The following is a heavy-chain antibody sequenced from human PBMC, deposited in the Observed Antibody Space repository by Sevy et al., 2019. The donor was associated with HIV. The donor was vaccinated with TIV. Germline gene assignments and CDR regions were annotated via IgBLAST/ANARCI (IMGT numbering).Heavy chain of an antibody. V-gene: IGHV3-15*01. D-gene: IGHD6-13*01. Sequence: GGSLRLSCAASGFTFSNAWMSWVRQAPGKGLEWVGRIKSKTDGGTTDYAAPVKGRFTISRDDSKNTLYLQMNSLKTEDTAVYYCTTDSIAAAAYYFDYWGQGTLVTVSS. CDR1: GFTFSNAW. CDR2: IKSKTDGGTT. CDR3: TTDSIAAAAYYFDY. J-gene: IGHJ4*02.